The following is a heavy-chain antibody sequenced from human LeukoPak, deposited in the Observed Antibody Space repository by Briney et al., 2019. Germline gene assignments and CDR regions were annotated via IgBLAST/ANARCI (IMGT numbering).Heavy chain of an antibody. CDR3: ARRGRGVASGYDY. CDR1: GYTFSDYG. V-gene: IGHV1-18*01. D-gene: IGHD3-3*01. J-gene: IGHJ4*02. CDR2: ISTYNGNT. Sequence: ASVKVSCKSSGYTFSDYGISWARLAPGQGLEWMGWISTYNGNTNFAQKFQDRVTMTRDTSTSTAYLELRNLRSDDTAVYYCARRGRGVASGYDYWGQGTLVTVSS.